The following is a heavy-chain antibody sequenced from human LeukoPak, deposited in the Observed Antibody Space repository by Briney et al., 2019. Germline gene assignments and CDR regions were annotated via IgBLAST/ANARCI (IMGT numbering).Heavy chain of an antibody. J-gene: IGHJ4*02. Sequence: GGSLRLSCAASGFTFSSYAMSWVRQAPGKGLEWVSAISGSGGATYYADSVKGRFTISRDNSKNTLYLQVNSLRAEDTAVFYCAKEGGRYYDSSGNYWGQGALVTVSS. D-gene: IGHD3-22*01. CDR2: ISGSGGAT. CDR1: GFTFSSYA. CDR3: AKEGGRYYDSSGNY. V-gene: IGHV3-23*01.